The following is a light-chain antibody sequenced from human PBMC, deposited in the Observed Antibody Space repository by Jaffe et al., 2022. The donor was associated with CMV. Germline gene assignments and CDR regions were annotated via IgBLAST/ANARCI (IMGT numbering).Light chain of an antibody. V-gene: IGKV3-20*01. J-gene: IGKJ4*01. CDR2: RTS. Sequence: IVLTQSPGTLSLSPGERATLSCRASHYISSNYLAWYQQKPGQAPRLLIYRTSSRATGIPDRFSGSGSGTDFTLTISRLEPEDFAVFYCQQYGNSLLSFGGGTKVEIK. CDR3: QQYGNSLLS. CDR1: HYISSNY.